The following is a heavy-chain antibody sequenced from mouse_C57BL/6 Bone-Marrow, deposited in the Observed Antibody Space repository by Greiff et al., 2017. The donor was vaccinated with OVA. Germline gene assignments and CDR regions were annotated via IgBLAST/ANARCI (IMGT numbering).Heavy chain of an antibody. CDR2: IYPGSGST. CDR3: ARRGNYVGYFDV. V-gene: IGHV1-55*01. D-gene: IGHD2-1*01. J-gene: IGHJ1*03. CDR1: GYTFTSYW. Sequence: QVQLQQPGAELVKPGASVKMSCKASGYTFTSYWITWVKQRPGQGLEWIGDIYPGSGSTNYNEKFKSKATLTVGTSSSTAYMQLSSLTSEDSAVKYCARRGNYVGYFDVWGTGTTVTVSS.